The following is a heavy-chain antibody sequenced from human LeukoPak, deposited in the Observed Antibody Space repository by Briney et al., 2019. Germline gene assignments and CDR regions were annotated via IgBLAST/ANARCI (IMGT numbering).Heavy chain of an antibody. V-gene: IGHV5-51*01. Sequence: GESLKISCKGSGYSFSSYWIGWVRQMPGKGLEWMGIIYPGDSHTRYNPSFQGQVTISADKSINTAYLQWSSLKASDTAMYYCTRATTGTYDYWGQGTLVTVSS. CDR3: TRATTGTYDY. CDR1: GYSFSSYW. D-gene: IGHD1-1*01. J-gene: IGHJ4*02. CDR2: IYPGDSHT.